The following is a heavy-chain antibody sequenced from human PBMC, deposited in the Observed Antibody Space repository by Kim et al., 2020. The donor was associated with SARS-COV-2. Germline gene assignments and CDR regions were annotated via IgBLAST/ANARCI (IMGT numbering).Heavy chain of an antibody. Sequence: VKGRFTISRDNSKNTLYLQMNSLRSEDTAVYYCARGRTMVRGVLIVVLAHWGQGTLVTVSS. V-gene: IGHV3-30*01. CDR3: ARGRTMVRGVLIVVLAH. J-gene: IGHJ5*02. D-gene: IGHD3-10*01.